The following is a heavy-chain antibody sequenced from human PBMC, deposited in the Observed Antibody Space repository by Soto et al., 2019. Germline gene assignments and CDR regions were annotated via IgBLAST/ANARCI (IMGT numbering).Heavy chain of an antibody. CDR1: GFTFSSYA. Sequence: QVPLVESGGGVVQPGRSLRLSCAASGFTFSSYAMHRVRQAPAKGLVWVAVISYDGSNKYYAVSVKGRFTISRDKSNKALYLHMSSLRAEDRAVYCCARYREYCSGGSCPYYDYYGMDVSGQGTTVTVSS. J-gene: IGHJ6*02. D-gene: IGHD2-15*01. CDR2: ISYDGSNK. CDR3: ARYREYCSGGSCPYYDYYGMDV. V-gene: IGHV3-30*15.